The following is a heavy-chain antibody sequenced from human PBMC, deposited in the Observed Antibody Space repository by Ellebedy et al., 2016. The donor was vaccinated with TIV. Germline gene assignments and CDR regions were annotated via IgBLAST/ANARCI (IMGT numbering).Heavy chain of an antibody. D-gene: IGHD6-13*01. V-gene: IGHV4-59*01. CDR2: VFYSGLT. CDR3: AGVRDGSRPFDY. J-gene: IGHJ4*02. CDR1: GDSITSYY. Sequence: MPSETLSLPCTVPGDSITSYYWNWIRQPPGKGLAWIGYVFYSGLTNYNPSLRSRVTMSVDTSKAQFSLRLSSLTAADAAVYYCAGVRDGSRPFDYWGQGALVTVSS.